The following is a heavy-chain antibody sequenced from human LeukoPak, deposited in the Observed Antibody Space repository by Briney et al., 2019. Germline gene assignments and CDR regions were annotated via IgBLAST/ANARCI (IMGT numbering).Heavy chain of an antibody. CDR2: ISYGGSA. Sequence: SETLSLTRTVSGGSFSSSTHFWGWVRQPPGQGLEWIGSISYGGSAYYNPSLKSRVTISVDTSKNQFSLKLSSVSAADTAMYYCARRGWTGGYTYAAFDIWGKGTMVTVSS. V-gene: IGHV4-39*01. CDR3: ARRGWTGGYTYAAFDI. CDR1: GGSFSSSTHF. J-gene: IGHJ3*02. D-gene: IGHD5-18*01.